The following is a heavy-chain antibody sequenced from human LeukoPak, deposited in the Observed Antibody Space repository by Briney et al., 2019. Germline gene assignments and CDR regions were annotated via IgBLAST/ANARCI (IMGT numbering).Heavy chain of an antibody. D-gene: IGHD6-19*01. V-gene: IGHV4-59*04. CDR1: GFTVINNY. J-gene: IGHJ4*02. CDR2: IYFSGST. Sequence: PGESLRLSCAASGFTVINNYMSWVRLAPGKGLEWVGAIYFSGSTYYNPSLKSRVTMSMDTAKNQFSLTLASATAADTAVYYCARRGSGWYQFDYWGQGTLVPVSS. CDR3: ARRGSGWYQFDY.